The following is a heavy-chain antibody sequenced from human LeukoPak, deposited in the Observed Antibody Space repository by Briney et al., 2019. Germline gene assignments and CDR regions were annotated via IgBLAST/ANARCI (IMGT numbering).Heavy chain of an antibody. V-gene: IGHV1-69*04. CDR1: GGTFSSYA. Sequence: SVKVSCKASGGTFSSYAISWVRQAPGQGLEWMGRIIPILGIADYAQKFQGRVTITADKSTSTAYMELSSLRSEDTAVYYCARGVSAAPNDYWGQGTLVTVSS. CDR3: ARGVSAAPNDY. CDR2: IIPILGIA. D-gene: IGHD2-2*01. J-gene: IGHJ4*02.